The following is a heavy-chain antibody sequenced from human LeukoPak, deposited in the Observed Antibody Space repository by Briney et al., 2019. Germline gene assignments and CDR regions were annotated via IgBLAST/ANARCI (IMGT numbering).Heavy chain of an antibody. Sequence: GGSLRLSCAASGFTFSSYGMHWVRQAPGKGLEWVAVTSYDGSNKYYADSVKGRFTISRDNSKNTLYLQMNSLRAEDTAVYYCAKNGYYYDSSGYYYNDYWGQGTLVTVSS. CDR1: GFTFSSYG. D-gene: IGHD3-22*01. CDR3: AKNGYYYDSSGYYYNDY. CDR2: TSYDGSNK. V-gene: IGHV3-30*18. J-gene: IGHJ4*02.